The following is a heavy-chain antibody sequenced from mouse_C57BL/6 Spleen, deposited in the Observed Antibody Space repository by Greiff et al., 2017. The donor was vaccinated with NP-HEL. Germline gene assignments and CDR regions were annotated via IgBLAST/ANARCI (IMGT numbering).Heavy chain of an antibody. Sequence: VQLQQPGAELVKPGASVKMSCKASGYTFTSYWITWVKQRPGQGLEWIGDIYPGSGSTNYNEKFKGKATLTADKSSSTAYMELRSLTSEDSAVYFCARLSNYSFFDYWGQGTTLTVSS. CDR1: GYTFTSYW. CDR2: IYPGSGST. D-gene: IGHD2-5*01. V-gene: IGHV1-55*01. J-gene: IGHJ2*01. CDR3: ARLSNYSFFDY.